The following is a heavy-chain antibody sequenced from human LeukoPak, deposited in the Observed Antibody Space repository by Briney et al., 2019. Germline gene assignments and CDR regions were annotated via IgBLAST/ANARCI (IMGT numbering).Heavy chain of an antibody. V-gene: IGHV3-74*01. CDR2: INEDATTI. CDR1: GFAFSAYW. Sequence: PGGSLRLSCAASGFAFSAYWMHWVRQAPGKGLEWVSRINEDATTITYADSVKGRFIISRDNSKKSLYLQMNNLRDEDTAVYYCVRDLILVWTPGDDFDFWGQGTLVIVSS. D-gene: IGHD3-16*01. J-gene: IGHJ4*02. CDR3: VRDLILVWTPGDDFDF.